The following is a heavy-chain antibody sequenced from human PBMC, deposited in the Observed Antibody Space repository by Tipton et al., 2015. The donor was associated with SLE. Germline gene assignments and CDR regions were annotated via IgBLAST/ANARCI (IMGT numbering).Heavy chain of an antibody. CDR3: AAGPDAFDI. CDR2: IYYSGST. V-gene: IGHV4-59*12. CDR1: GGSFSGYY. Sequence: LRLSCAVYGGSFSGYYWSWIRQPPGKGLEWIGYIYYSGSTNYNPSLKSRVTISVDTSKNQFSLKLSSVTAADTAVYYCAAGPDAFDIWGRGTMVTVAS. J-gene: IGHJ3*02.